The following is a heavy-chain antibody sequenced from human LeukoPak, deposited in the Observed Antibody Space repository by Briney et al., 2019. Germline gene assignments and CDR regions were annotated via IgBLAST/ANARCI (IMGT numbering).Heavy chain of an antibody. CDR2: ISSSSSTI. D-gene: IGHD3-22*01. CDR1: GSTFSSYS. CDR3: ARWWGSSGYYYRDY. J-gene: IGHJ4*02. Sequence: GGSLRLSCAASGSTFSSYSMNWVRQAPGKGLEWVSYISSSSSTIYYADSVKGRFTISRDNAKNSLYLQMNSLRDEDTAVYYCARWWGSSGYYYRDYWGQGTLVTVSS. V-gene: IGHV3-48*02.